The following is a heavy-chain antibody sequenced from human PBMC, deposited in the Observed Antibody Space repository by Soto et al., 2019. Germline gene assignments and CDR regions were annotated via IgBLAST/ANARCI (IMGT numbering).Heavy chain of an antibody. Sequence: GASVKVSCKASGYTFTGYYMHWVRQAPGQGLEWMGWINPNSGGTNYAQKFQGWVTMTRDTSISTAYMELSRLRSDDTAVYYCAREFPRSEHTYYFDYWGQGTLVTVSS. J-gene: IGHJ4*02. D-gene: IGHD2-21*01. CDR1: GYTFTGYY. CDR2: INPNSGGT. CDR3: AREFPRSEHTYYFDY. V-gene: IGHV1-2*04.